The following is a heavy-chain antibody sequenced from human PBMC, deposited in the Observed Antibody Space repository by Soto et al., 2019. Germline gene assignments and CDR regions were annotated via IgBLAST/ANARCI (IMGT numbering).Heavy chain of an antibody. CDR3: ARVASAWDYGDNPPRYYYYGMDV. D-gene: IGHD4-17*01. J-gene: IGHJ6*02. CDR1: GGSISSYY. CDR2: IYYSGST. Sequence: SETLSHTCTVSGGSISSYYWSWIRRPPGKGLEWIRYIYYSGSTNYNPSLKSRVTISVDTSKNQFSLKLSSVTAADTAVYYCARVASAWDYGDNPPRYYYYGMDVWGQGTTVTVSS. V-gene: IGHV4-59*01.